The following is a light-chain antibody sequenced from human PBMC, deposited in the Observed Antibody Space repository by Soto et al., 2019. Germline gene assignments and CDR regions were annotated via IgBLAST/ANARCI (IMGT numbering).Light chain of an antibody. CDR1: QSINYY. CDR3: QQSFTTPYS. J-gene: IGKJ2*03. CDR2: TAA. Sequence: DIQMTHSPSSLSGSIGDRVIITCRASQSINYYLNWYQQQPGKAPKLLVSTAASLRSGVPSRFSGSASGTDFALTISSLQPEDFATYYCQQSFTTPYSFG. V-gene: IGKV1-39*01.